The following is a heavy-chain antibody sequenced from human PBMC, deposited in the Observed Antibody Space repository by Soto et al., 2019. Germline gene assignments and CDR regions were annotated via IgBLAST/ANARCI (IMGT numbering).Heavy chain of an antibody. V-gene: IGHV1-69*13. J-gene: IGHJ4*02. CDR3: WRNRGAYYHSRGYSGKFDH. D-gene: IGHD3-22*01. CDR1: GGPFSSSA. CDR2: IIPIFGTA. Sequence: GASVQVSCKASGGPFSSSAISWVRQAPGQGLEWMGGIIPIFGTANYAQKFQGIVTITEDESTSASYMELSSLRSQDTPVYYCWRNRGAYYHSRGYSGKFDHWRQRTLVTVS.